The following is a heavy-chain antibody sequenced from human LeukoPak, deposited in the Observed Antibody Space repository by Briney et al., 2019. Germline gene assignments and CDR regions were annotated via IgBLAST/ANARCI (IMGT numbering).Heavy chain of an antibody. V-gene: IGHV4-39*01. D-gene: IGHD3-10*01. CDR1: GGSISSSSYY. CDR2: IFYTGTT. J-gene: IGHJ6*03. Sequence: PSETLSLTCTVSGGSISSSSYYWGWIRQPPGKGLEWIGSIFYTGTTFYIPSLKSRPTISVDTSKNQFSLRLTSVTAADTAVYYCARHAPSYDYYGSGGYYMDVWGTGTSVTISS. CDR3: ARHAPSYDYYGSGGYYMDV.